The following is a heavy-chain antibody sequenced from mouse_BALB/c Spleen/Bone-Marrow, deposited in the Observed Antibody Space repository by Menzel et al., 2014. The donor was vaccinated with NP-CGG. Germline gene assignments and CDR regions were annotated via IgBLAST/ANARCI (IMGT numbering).Heavy chain of an antibody. Sequence: EVQGVESGPGLVKPSQSLSLTCTVTGYSIXSDYAWNWIRQFPGNKLEWMGYISYSGSTSYNPSLKSRISITRDTSKNQFFLQLNSVTTEDTATYYCAKTGTRYYFDYWGQGTTLTVSS. CDR2: ISYSGST. D-gene: IGHD4-1*01. CDR1: GYSIXSDYA. CDR3: AKTGTRYYFDY. V-gene: IGHV3-2*02. J-gene: IGHJ2*01.